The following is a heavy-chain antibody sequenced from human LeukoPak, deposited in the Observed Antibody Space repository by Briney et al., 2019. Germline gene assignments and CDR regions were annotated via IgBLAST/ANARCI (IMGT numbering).Heavy chain of an antibody. CDR1: GFTFSSYS. J-gene: IGHJ6*03. Sequence: GGSLRLSCAASGFTFSSYSMNWVRQAPGKGLEWVSSISSSSSYIYYADSVKGRFTISRDDAKNSLYLQMNSLRAEDTAVHYCARGERWLQFYYYYYMDVWGKGTTVTVSS. V-gene: IGHV3-21*01. D-gene: IGHD5-24*01. CDR2: ISSSSSYI. CDR3: ARGERWLQFYYYYYMDV.